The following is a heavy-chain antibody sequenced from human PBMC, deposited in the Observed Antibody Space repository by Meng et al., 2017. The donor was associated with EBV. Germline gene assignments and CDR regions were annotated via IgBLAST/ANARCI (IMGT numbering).Heavy chain of an antibody. Sequence: QVQLQGSGPGLVKPSETPQPLCTVSGGSVNKESYYWGWIRQPPGKGLEYIGYIYYTGSTNYNSSLKSRVTISLDKSKNQFSLKLTSLTAADTAIYYCARGDYTNYPRWFDPWGQGTLVTVSS. CDR2: IYYTGST. V-gene: IGHV4-61*01. CDR3: ARGDYTNYPRWFDP. CDR1: GGSVNKESYY. J-gene: IGHJ5*02. D-gene: IGHD4-11*01.